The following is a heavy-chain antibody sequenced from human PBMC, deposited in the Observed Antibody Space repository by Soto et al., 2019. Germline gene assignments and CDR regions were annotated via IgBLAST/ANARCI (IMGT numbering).Heavy chain of an antibody. CDR3: TTGSVEGY. J-gene: IGHJ4*02. CDR2: IKTKTQGETT. V-gene: IGHV3-15*07. Sequence: LRLSCAASGFSISSAWMNWVRQAPGKGLEWVGRIKTKTQGETTDYPAPVKGRFTISRDDSKNTLYLQMNSLKMEDTAVYYCTTGSVEGYWGQGTLVTVSS. CDR1: GFSISSAW. D-gene: IGHD3-3*01.